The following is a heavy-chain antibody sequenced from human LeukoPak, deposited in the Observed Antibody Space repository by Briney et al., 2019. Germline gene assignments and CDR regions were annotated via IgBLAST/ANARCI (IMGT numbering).Heavy chain of an antibody. CDR3: ARSLFRVGATTGFDY. CDR2: IYSGGST. Sequence: GGSLRLSCAASGFTVSSNYMSWVRQAPGKGLGWVSVIYSGGSTYYADSVKGRFTISRHNSKNTLYLQMNSLRAEDTALYYCARSLFRVGATTGFDYWGQGTLVTVSS. V-gene: IGHV3-53*04. CDR1: GFTVSSNY. J-gene: IGHJ4*02. D-gene: IGHD1-26*01.